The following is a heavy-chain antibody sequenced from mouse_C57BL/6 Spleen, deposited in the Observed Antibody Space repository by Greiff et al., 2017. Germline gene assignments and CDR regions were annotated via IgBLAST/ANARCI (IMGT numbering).Heavy chain of an antibody. CDR1: GFSLTSYA. J-gene: IGHJ4*01. Sequence: VKLEESGPGLVAPSQSLSITCTVSGFSLTSYAISWVRQPPGQGLEWLGVIWTGGGTNYNSALKSRLSISKDNSKSQVFLKMNSLQTDDTARYYCARYGDYGYDYAMDYWGQGTSVTVSS. D-gene: IGHD2-2*01. V-gene: IGHV2-9-1*01. CDR3: ARYGDYGYDYAMDY. CDR2: IWTGGGT.